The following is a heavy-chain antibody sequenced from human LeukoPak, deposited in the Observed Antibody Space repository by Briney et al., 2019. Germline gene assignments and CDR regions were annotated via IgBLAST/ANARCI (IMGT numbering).Heavy chain of an antibody. D-gene: IGHD2-2*01. CDR2: IIPILGIA. Sequence: SVKVSCKASGGTFSSYTISWVRQAPGQGLEWMGRIIPILGIANYAQKFQGRVTITADESTSTAYMELSSLRSEDTAVYYCARGVVPAAMRGYFDYWGQGTLVTVSS. J-gene: IGHJ4*02. V-gene: IGHV1-69*02. CDR1: GGTFSSYT. CDR3: ARGVVPAAMRGYFDY.